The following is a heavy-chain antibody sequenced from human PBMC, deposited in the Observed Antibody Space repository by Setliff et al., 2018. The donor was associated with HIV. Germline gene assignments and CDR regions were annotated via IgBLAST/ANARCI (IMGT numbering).Heavy chain of an antibody. J-gene: IGHJ4*02. V-gene: IGHV4-38-2*01. CDR3: ARR. CDR1: GYSISSGYY. CDR2: IYHSGST. Sequence: PSETLSLTCAVSGYSISSGYYWGWIRQPPGKGLEWIGSIYHSGSTYYNPSLKSRVSISVDTSKRQFSLKLTSVTAGDSALYYCARRRGQGKMVTVSS.